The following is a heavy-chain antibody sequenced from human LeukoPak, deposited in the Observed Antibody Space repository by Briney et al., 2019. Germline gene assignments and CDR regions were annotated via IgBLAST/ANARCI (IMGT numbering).Heavy chain of an antibody. CDR1: GDSVSSKSAG. CDR2: TYYRSKWYN. D-gene: IGHD2-15*01. J-gene: IGHJ4*02. Sequence: SQTLSLTCAISGDSVSSKSAGWNWIRQSPSRGLEWLGRTYYRSKWYNDYAVSVKSRISINPDTAKNQISLQLNFVTPEDTAVYYCVRVVGSGSWDGPGYYIDYWGQGTLVTVSS. V-gene: IGHV6-1*01. CDR3: VRVVGSGSWDGPGYYIDY.